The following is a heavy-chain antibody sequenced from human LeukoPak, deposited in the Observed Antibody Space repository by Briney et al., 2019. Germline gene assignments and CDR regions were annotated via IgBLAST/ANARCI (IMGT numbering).Heavy chain of an antibody. V-gene: IGHV3-23*01. CDR2: ISGSGGST. D-gene: IGHD6-13*01. CDR1: GSTFSSYA. CDR3: AREVAAAGIGGLATYAFDI. Sequence: PGGSLRLSCAASGSTFSSYAMSWVRKAPGKGLEWVSAISGSGGSTYYADSVKGRFTISRDNSKNTLYLQMNSLRAEDTAVYYCAREVAAAGIGGLATYAFDIWGQGTMVTVSS. J-gene: IGHJ3*02.